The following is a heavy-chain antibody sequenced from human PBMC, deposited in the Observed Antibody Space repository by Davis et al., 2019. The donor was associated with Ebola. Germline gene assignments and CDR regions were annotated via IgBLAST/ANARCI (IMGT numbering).Heavy chain of an antibody. CDR1: GCTFTSYY. J-gene: IGHJ5*02. D-gene: IGHD2-2*01. V-gene: IGHV1-2*02. CDR3: AISARDIVVVPAQFDP. CDR2: INPNSGGT. Sequence: ASVKVSCKASGCTFTSYYMHWVRQAPGQGLEWMGWINPNSGGTNYAQKFQGRVTMTRDTSISTAYMELSRLRSDDTAVYYCAISARDIVVVPAQFDPWGQGTLVTVSS.